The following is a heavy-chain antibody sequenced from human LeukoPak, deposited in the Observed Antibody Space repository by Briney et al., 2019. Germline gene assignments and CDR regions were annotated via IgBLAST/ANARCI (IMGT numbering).Heavy chain of an antibody. D-gene: IGHD5-18*01. CDR1: GYFFTSYW. Sequence: GESLKISCKGSGYFFTSYWIGWVRQMPGKGLEWMGIIYPGDSDTRYSPSFQGQVTISADKSISTAYLQWSSLKASDTAMYYCARTWAECSYGYSSYYYYMDVWGKGTTVTVSS. CDR3: ARTWAECSYGYSSYYYYMDV. J-gene: IGHJ6*03. V-gene: IGHV5-51*01. CDR2: IYPGDSDT.